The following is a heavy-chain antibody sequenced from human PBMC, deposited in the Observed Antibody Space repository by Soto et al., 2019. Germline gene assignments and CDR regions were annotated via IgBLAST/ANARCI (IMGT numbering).Heavy chain of an antibody. D-gene: IGHD6-19*01. CDR3: TRQTDAVQWLVVPTDYNFDY. CDR1: GFTFGGSA. V-gene: IGHV3-73*01. Sequence: GGSLRLSCAASGFTFGGSAMHWVRQASGKGLEWVGHIRSKTNSYATAYAESVKGRFTISRDDSMNTAYLQMSSLKTEDTAVYFCTRQTDAVQWLVVPTDYNFDYWGQGTLVTVSS. J-gene: IGHJ4*02. CDR2: IRSKTNSYAT.